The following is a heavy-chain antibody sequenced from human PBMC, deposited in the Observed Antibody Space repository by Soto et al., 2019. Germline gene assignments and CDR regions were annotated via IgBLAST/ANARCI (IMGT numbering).Heavy chain of an antibody. CDR1: GYTFTSYG. D-gene: IGHD3-16*02. V-gene: IGHV1-18*01. CDR3: ARVYSYDYIWGSYRPLFDSSDY. Sequence: ASVKVSCKASGYTFTSYGISWVRQAPGQGLEWMGWISAYNGNTNYAQKLQGRVTMTTDTSTSTAYMELRSLRSDDTAVYYCARVYSYDYIWGSYRPLFDSSDYWGQGTLVTVSS. J-gene: IGHJ4*02. CDR2: ISAYNGNT.